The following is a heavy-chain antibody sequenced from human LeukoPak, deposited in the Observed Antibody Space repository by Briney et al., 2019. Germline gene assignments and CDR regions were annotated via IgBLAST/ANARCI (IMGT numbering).Heavy chain of an antibody. J-gene: IGHJ4*02. CDR1: GFTFSSYA. V-gene: IGHV3-74*01. CDR2: INSDGSST. CDR3: ARECGDYAEYFDY. D-gene: IGHD4-17*01. Sequence: PGGALRLSCAASGFTFSSYAMHWVRQAPGKGLVWVSRINSDGSSTSYSDSVKGRFTISRENAKNTLYLQMNSLRAEDTAVYYCARECGDYAEYFDYWGQGTLVTVSS.